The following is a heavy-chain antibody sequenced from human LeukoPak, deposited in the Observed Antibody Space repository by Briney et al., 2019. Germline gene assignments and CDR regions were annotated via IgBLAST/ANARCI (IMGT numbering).Heavy chain of an antibody. CDR2: IYYSGST. J-gene: IGHJ4*02. V-gene: IGHV4-59*01. Sequence: SETLSLTCTVSGGSISSYYWSWIRQPPGKGLEWIGYIYYSGSTNYNPSLKSRVTISVDTSKNQFSLKLSSVTAADTAVYYCARSSTADSSGYYPFNYWGQGTLVTVSS. CDR3: ARSSTADSSGYYPFNY. CDR1: GGSISSYY. D-gene: IGHD3-22*01.